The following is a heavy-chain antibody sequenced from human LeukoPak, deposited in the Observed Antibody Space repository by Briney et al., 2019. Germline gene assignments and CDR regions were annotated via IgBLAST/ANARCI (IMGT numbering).Heavy chain of an antibody. CDR1: GYTFTAYY. CDR2: INPNSGGT. V-gene: IGHV1-2*02. Sequence: GASVKVSCKASGYTFTAYYMHWVRQAPGQGLEWMGWINPNSGGTNYAQKFQGRVTMTRDTSISTAYMELSRLRSDDTAVYYCATKGGVPAAIQWSPYYYYGMDVWGQGTTVTVSS. D-gene: IGHD2-2*01. CDR3: ATKGGVPAAIQWSPYYYYGMDV. J-gene: IGHJ6*02.